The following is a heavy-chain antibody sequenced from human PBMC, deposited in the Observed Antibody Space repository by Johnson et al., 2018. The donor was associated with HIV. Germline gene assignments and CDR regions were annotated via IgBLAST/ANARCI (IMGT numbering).Heavy chain of an antibody. J-gene: IGHJ3*02. Sequence: QVQLVESGGGVVQPGGSLRLSCAASGFTFSSYGMHWVRQAPGKGLEWVAFIRYDGSNKNYADSVKGRFTISRDNSKNTLYLQMNSLRAEDTAVYYCAKDRGYGGNLDAFDIWGQGTMVTVSS. CDR2: IRYDGSNK. CDR1: GFTFSSYG. CDR3: AKDRGYGGNLDAFDI. D-gene: IGHD4-23*01. V-gene: IGHV3-30*02.